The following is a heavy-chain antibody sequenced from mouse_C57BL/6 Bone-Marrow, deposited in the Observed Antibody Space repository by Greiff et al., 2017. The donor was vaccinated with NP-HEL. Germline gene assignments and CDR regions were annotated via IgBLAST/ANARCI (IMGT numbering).Heavy chain of an antibody. D-gene: IGHD2-3*01. CDR3: ARNDDGYSLYYFDY. V-gene: IGHV2-9-1*01. Sequence: QVQLKQSGPGLVAPSQSLSITCTVSGFSLTSYAISWVRQPPGKGLEWLGVIWTGGGTNYNSALKSRLSISKDNSKSQVFLKMNSLQTDDTARYYCARNDDGYSLYYFDYWGQGTTLTVSS. CDR2: IWTGGGT. CDR1: GFSLTSYA. J-gene: IGHJ2*01.